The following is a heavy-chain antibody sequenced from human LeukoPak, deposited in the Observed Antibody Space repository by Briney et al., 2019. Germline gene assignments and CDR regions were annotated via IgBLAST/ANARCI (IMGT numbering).Heavy chain of an antibody. Sequence: SQTLSLTCTVSGGSISSGGYYWSWIRQHRGKGLEWIGYIYYSGSTYYNPSLKSRVTISVDTSKNQFSLKLSSVTAADTAVYYCARSGSGYDYGMDVWGQGTTVTVSS. CDR1: GGSISSGGYY. V-gene: IGHV4-31*03. D-gene: IGHD2-15*01. J-gene: IGHJ6*02. CDR2: IYYSGST. CDR3: ARSGSGYDYGMDV.